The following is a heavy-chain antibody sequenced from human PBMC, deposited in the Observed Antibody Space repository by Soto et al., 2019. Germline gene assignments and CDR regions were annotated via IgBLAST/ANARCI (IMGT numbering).Heavy chain of an antibody. CDR1: GYTFTSYG. CDR2: ISAYNGNT. CDR3: ARDGRGYVLRYFRDAFDI. Sequence: ASVKVSCKASGYTFTSYGISWVRQAPGQGLEWMGWISAYNGNTNYAQKLQGRVTMTTDTSTSTAYMELRSLRSDDTAVYYCARDGRGYVLRYFRDAFDIWGQGTMVTVSS. J-gene: IGHJ3*02. D-gene: IGHD3-9*01. V-gene: IGHV1-18*04.